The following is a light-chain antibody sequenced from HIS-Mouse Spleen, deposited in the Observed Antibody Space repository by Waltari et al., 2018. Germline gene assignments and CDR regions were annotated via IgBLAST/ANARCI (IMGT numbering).Light chain of an antibody. CDR2: EVS. Sequence: QSALTQPPSASGSPGQSVTISCTGTSSDVGGYNYVSWYQQHPGTAPKLMIYEVSKRPSGVPDRVFGSKSGNTASLTVSGLQAEDEADYYCSSYAGSNNFVVFGGGTKLTVL. J-gene: IGLJ2*01. CDR1: SSDVGGYNY. CDR3: SSYAGSNNFVV. V-gene: IGLV2-8*01.